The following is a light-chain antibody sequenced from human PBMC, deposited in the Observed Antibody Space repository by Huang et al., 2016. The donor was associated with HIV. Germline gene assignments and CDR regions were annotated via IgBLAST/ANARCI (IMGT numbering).Light chain of an antibody. CDR2: GAS. J-gene: IGKJ1*01. CDR3: QQYNNWPRT. V-gene: IGKV3-15*01. Sequence: ELVMTQSPATLSVPPGERATLSCRASHSLSSNLAWYQQTPGQAPRRLIYGASTRATGVPPRFRGTGSVTDFTLTISSLQVEDSAVYSCQQYNNWPRTFGQGTKVEVK. CDR1: HSLSSN.